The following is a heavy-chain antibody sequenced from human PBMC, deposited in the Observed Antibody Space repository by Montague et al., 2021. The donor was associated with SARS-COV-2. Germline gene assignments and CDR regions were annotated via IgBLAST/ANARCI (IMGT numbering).Heavy chain of an antibody. CDR3: ARRSLGYCSGGSCYSAFDP. Sequence: SETLSLTCTVSGGSISSYYWCWIRQPPGKGLEWIGYIYYSGSTNYNPSLKSRVTISVDTSKNQFSLKLSSVTAADTAVYYCARRSLGYCSGGSCYSAFDPWGQGTLVTVSS. V-gene: IGHV4-59*01. CDR2: IYYSGST. CDR1: GGSISSYY. J-gene: IGHJ5*02. D-gene: IGHD2-15*01.